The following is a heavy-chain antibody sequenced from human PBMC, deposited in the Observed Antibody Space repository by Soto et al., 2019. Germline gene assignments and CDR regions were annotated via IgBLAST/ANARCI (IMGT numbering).Heavy chain of an antibody. J-gene: IGHJ6*02. Sequence: ASVKVSCKSSGYSFSNFYVHWVRQAPGQGLEWMGIIDPSSGTTSYTQKFQERVTMTRDTSMSTVYMELSRLRSEDTAVYYCARGAVVVPNGLIAGMDVWGLGTTVTVSS. CDR3: ARGAVVVPNGLIAGMDV. V-gene: IGHV1-46*01. D-gene: IGHD2-15*01. CDR1: GYSFSNFY. CDR2: IDPSSGTT.